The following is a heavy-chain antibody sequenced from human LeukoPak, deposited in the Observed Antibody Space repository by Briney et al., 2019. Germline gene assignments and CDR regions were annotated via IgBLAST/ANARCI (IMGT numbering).Heavy chain of an antibody. CDR2: IWYDGSNK. D-gene: IGHD3-10*01. CDR3: ARDLLPRELFHAFDI. J-gene: IGHJ3*02. V-gene: IGHV3-33*01. CDR1: GFTFSSYV. Sequence: GRSLRLSCAASGFTFSSYVMHWVRQAPGKGLEWVAVIWYDGSNKYYADSVKGRFTISRDNSKNTLYLQMNSLRAEDTAAYYWARDLLPRELFHAFDIWGQGTMVTVSS.